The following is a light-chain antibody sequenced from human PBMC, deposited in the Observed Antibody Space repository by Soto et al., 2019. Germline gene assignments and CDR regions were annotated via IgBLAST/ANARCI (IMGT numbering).Light chain of an antibody. CDR3: SSYTSSSTLV. CDR2: DVS. V-gene: IGLV2-14*01. CDR1: NSDVGDYNY. J-gene: IGLJ1*01. Sequence: QSVLTQPASVSGSPGQSITISCTGTNSDVGDYNYVSWYQQHPGKAPKLMIYDVSDRPSGVSNRFSGSKSGNTASLPISGLQAEDEADYYCSSYTSSSTLVFGTGTKVTVL.